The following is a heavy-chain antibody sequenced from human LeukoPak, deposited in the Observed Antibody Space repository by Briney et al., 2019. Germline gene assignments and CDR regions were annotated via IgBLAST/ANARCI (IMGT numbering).Heavy chain of an antibody. Sequence: GRSLRLSCAASGFSFDSYGMHWVRQAPGKGLEWVAFIRYDGSNKYYADSVKGRFTISRDNSKNTLYLQMNSLRAEDTAVYYCAKGAPIDYYYYMDVWGKGTTVTVSS. V-gene: IGHV3-30*02. CDR3: AKGAPIDYYYYMDV. J-gene: IGHJ6*03. CDR2: IRYDGSNK. CDR1: GFSFDSYG.